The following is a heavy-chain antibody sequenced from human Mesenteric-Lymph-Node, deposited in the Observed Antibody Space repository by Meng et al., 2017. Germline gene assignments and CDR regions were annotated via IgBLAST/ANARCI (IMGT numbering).Heavy chain of an antibody. Sequence: QVQLVQSGAEVKKPGASVRVSCKASGYTFTSSYIYWVRQAPGQGLEWMGIIDSGGGYTSYAQKFRGRVTMTRDTSTNTVYMELSSLRFEDTAVFYCARSLDTSGHAYFDYWGQGTLVTVSS. J-gene: IGHJ4*02. CDR1: GYTFTSSY. CDR3: ARSLDTSGHAYFDY. D-gene: IGHD3-22*01. CDR2: IDSGGGYT. V-gene: IGHV1-46*01.